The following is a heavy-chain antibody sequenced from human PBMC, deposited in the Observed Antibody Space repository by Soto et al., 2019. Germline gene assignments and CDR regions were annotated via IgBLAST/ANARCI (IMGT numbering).Heavy chain of an antibody. J-gene: IGHJ5*02. CDR2: IYYSGST. V-gene: IGHV4-39*01. CDR3: ARQLGCSSTSCYGNWGPFGWFDP. Sequence: QLQLQESGPGLVKPSETLSLTCTVSGGSISSSSYYWGWIHQPPGKGLEWIGSIYYSGSTYYNPSLKSRVTISVDTSKNQFSLKLSSVTAADTAVYYCARQLGCSSTSCYGNWGPFGWFDPWGQGTLVTVSS. CDR1: GGSISSSSYY. D-gene: IGHD2-2*01.